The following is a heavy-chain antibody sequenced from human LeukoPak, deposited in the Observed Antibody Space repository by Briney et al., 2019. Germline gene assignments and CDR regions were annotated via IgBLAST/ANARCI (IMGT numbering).Heavy chain of an antibody. D-gene: IGHD5-18*01. V-gene: IGHV3-33*01. J-gene: IGHJ4*02. CDR2: IWSDGSNK. CDR3: ARDEGRYTYGY. CDR1: GFTFSIYG. Sequence: GGSLRLSCAASGFTFSIYGMHWVRQAPGKGLEWVAAIWSDGSNKYYADSVKGRFTVSRDTSKNTLHLQMNSLRAEDTAVYYCARDEGRYTYGYWGQGTLVTVPS.